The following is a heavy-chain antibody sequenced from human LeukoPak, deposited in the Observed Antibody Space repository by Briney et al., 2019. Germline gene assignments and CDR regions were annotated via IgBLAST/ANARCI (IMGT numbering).Heavy chain of an antibody. D-gene: IGHD6-13*01. CDR3: ARDIYSKSGDDY. V-gene: IGHV3-74*01. CDR1: GFTFSTYW. CDR2: IHSDGSST. J-gene: IGHJ4*02. Sequence: GGSLRLSCVASGFTFSTYWMHWVRQAPGKGLVWVARIHSDGSSTTYADSVKGRFTISRDNAKNTLYLQMSSLRAEDTAVYYCARDIYSKSGDDYWGQGTLVTVSS.